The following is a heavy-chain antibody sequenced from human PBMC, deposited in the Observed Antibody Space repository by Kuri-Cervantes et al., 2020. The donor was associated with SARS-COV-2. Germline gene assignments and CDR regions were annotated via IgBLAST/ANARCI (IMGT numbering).Heavy chain of an antibody. V-gene: IGHV3-30*14. CDR1: GFTVSSHV. Sequence: GESLKISCAASGFTVSSHVMHWVRQAPGKGLEWVTVISNDGRTEHYADSVKGRFTIPRENAKNSLYLQMNNLRAGDTAVYYCARAPQWVAGDDAFDIWGQGTMVTVSS. D-gene: IGHD6-19*01. J-gene: IGHJ3*02. CDR2: ISNDGRTE. CDR3: ARAPQWVAGDDAFDI.